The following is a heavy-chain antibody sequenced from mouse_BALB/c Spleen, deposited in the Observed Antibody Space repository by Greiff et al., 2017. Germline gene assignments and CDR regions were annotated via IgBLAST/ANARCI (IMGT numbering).Heavy chain of an antibody. CDR3: ARSSHYGDYAMDY. Sequence: VQLQQSGPELVKPGASVKISCKASGYSFTGYYMHWVKQSHVKSLEWIGRINPYNGATSYNQNFKDKASLTVDKSSSTAYMELHSLTSEDSAVYYCARSSHYGDYAMDYWGQGTSVTVSS. D-gene: IGHD1-1*01. CDR1: GYSFTGYY. V-gene: IGHV1-31*01. CDR2: INPYNGAT. J-gene: IGHJ4*01.